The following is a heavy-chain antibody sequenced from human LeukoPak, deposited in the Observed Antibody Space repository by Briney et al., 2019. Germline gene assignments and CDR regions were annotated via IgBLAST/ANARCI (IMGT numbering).Heavy chain of an antibody. J-gene: IGHJ6*03. Sequence: GGSLRLSCAASGFTFSSYWMSWVRQAPGKGLEWVANIKQDGSEKYYVDSVKGRFTISRDNAKNSLYLQMNSLRAEDTAVYYCARFYYYDSGGYHYYYYYMDVWGKGTTVTVSS. CDR2: IKQDGSEK. D-gene: IGHD3-22*01. CDR3: ARFYYYDSGGYHYYYYYMDV. V-gene: IGHV3-7*01. CDR1: GFTFSSYW.